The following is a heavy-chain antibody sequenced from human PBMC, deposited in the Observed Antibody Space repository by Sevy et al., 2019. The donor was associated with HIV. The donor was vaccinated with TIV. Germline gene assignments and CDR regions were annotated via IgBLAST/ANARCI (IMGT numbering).Heavy chain of an antibody. Sequence: GGSLRLSCAASGFTFNFHGMHWVRQAPGKGLEWAAFIWHDGSNKYMADSVKGRFTISRDNSKNTLFLQMNSLTVEDTAVYYCERDTDNSARWLDPWGQGTLVTVSS. CDR1: GFTFNFHG. CDR3: ERDTDNSARWLDP. CDR2: IWHDGSNK. J-gene: IGHJ5*02. D-gene: IGHD4-4*01. V-gene: IGHV3-30*02.